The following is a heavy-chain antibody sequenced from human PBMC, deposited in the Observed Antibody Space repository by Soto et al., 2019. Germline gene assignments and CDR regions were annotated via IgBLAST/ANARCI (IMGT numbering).Heavy chain of an antibody. Sequence: EVKLLESGGGLAQPGGSLRLSCVGSGFTFDSYAISWVRQAPGERLQWIAAISGSADGTDYAHSVRGRFTISRDNAKKPVHLQRDSMRVEDTAVYFCAKDTVGGYSFWSGYYSDGLDVWGQGTLVTVS. CDR2: ISGSADGT. D-gene: IGHD3-3*01. CDR3: AKDTVGGYSFWSGYYSDGLDV. V-gene: IGHV3-23*01. J-gene: IGHJ3*01. CDR1: GFTFDSYA.